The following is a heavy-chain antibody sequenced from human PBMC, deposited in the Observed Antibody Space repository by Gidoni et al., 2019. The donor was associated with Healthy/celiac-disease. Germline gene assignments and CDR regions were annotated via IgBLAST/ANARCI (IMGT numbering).Heavy chain of an antibody. CDR1: GFTVEDKG. J-gene: IGHJ3*02. D-gene: IGHD3-22*01. CDR2: INWNGGST. Sequence: EVQLVESGGGVVRPGGSVGRSGAAAGFTVEDKGRGWVRQAPGKGLVWVSGINWNGGSTGYADSVQGRFTISRDNAKHSLYLQMNSLRAEDTALYHCARDLHYYDSSGYEGGNAFDIWGQGTMVTVSS. V-gene: IGHV3-20*01. CDR3: ARDLHYYDSSGYEGGNAFDI.